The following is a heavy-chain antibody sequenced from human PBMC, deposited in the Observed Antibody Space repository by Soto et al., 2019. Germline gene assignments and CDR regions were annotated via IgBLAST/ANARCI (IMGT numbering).Heavy chain of an antibody. CDR2: ISANGLDT. CDR3: ARGGAQGYSGSVAGNGYYYYYGMDV. J-gene: IGHJ6*02. D-gene: IGHD5-12*01. V-gene: IGHV3-64*04. CDR1: GLTFSSYA. Sequence: PGGSLRLSCSASGLTFSSYAMHWVRQAPGKRLEFVSAISANGLDTYYTDSVKGRFIVSRDNSKNTLYLQMNSLRAEDTAVYYCARGGAQGYSGSVAGNGYYYYYGMDVWGQGTTVTVSS.